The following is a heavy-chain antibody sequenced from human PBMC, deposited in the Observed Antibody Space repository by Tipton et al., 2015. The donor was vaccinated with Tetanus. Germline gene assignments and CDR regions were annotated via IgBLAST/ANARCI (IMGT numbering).Heavy chain of an antibody. CDR1: GGSSSSFY. Sequence: AGLVKPSETLSLACGVSGGSSSSFYWSWIRQPPGKGLEWIGEINHRGGTSYNPSLKSRVTISVDTAQNQFSLQLRSVTAADTAIYYCARTTRRWLHPDYWGQGTLVTVSS. V-gene: IGHV4-34*01. J-gene: IGHJ4*02. D-gene: IGHD5-24*01. CDR2: INHRGGT. CDR3: ARTTRRWLHPDY.